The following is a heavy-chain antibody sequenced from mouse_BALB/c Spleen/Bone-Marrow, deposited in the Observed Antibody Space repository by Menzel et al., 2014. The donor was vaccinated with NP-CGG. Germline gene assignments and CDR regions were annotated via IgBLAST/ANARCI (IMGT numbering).Heavy chain of an antibody. CDR2: INPSNGGT. D-gene: IGHD2-1*01. V-gene: IGHV1S81*02. J-gene: IGHJ2*01. Sequence: VQLQQSGAELVKPGASVKLSCKASGYTFTSYYMYWVKQRPGQGLEWIGEINPSNGGTNFNEKFKSKATLTVDKSSSTAYMQLSSLTSEDSAVYYCTRYGNSYFDYWGQGPTVPVSS. CDR3: TRYGNSYFDY. CDR1: GYTFTSYY.